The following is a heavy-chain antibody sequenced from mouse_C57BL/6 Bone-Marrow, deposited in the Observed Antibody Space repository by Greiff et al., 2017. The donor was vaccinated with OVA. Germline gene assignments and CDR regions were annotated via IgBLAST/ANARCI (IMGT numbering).Heavy chain of an antibody. CDR2: INPDSSTI. Sequence: PASGIDFSRYWMSWVRRAPGKGLEWIGEINPDSSTINYAPSLKDKFIIARDNAKNTLYLQMSKVRSEDTALYYCARPLYAMDYWGQGTSVTVSS. CDR1: GIDFSRYW. J-gene: IGHJ4*01. V-gene: IGHV4-1*01. CDR3: ARPLYAMDY.